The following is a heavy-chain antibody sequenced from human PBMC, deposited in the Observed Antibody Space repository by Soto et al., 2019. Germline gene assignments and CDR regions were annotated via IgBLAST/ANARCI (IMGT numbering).Heavy chain of an antibody. D-gene: IGHD2-15*01. Sequence: GQGLEWMGWISAYNGNTNYAQKLQGRVTMTTDTSTSTAYMELRSLRSDDTAVYDCARVGGVCIGGSTQVWFDPWGQGTLVTVSS. CDR3: ARVGGVCIGGSTQVWFDP. CDR2: ISAYNGNT. J-gene: IGHJ5*02. V-gene: IGHV1-18*01.